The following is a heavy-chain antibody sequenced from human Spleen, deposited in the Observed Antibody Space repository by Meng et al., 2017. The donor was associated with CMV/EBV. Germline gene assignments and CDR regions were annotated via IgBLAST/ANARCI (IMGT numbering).Heavy chain of an antibody. CDR3: ARVRCSSTSCYSFDAFDI. V-gene: IGHV4-31*02. CDR1: ISSCGYY. Sequence: ISSCGYYLSWIRQHPGKGLEWIGYIYYSGSTYYNPSLKSRVTISVDTSKNQFSLKLSSVTAADTAVYYCARVRCSSTSCYSFDAFDIWGQGTMVTVSS. CDR2: IYYSGST. J-gene: IGHJ3*02. D-gene: IGHD2-2*01.